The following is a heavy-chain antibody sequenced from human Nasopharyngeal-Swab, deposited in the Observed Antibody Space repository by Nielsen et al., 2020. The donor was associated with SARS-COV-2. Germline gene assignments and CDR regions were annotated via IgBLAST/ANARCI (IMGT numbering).Heavy chain of an antibody. CDR2: IYHSGST. J-gene: IGHJ2*01. CDR1: GVSLSNSNYY. CDR3: ARIAAPPWYFDL. V-gene: IGHV4-39*07. Sequence: SQTRSLTCAVFGVSLSNSNYYWGWIRQAPGKGLEWIGSIYHSGSTYYNPSLKSRVTISVDTSKNQFSLKLSSVTAADTAVYYCARIAAPPWYFDLWGRGTLVTVSS. D-gene: IGHD6-6*01.